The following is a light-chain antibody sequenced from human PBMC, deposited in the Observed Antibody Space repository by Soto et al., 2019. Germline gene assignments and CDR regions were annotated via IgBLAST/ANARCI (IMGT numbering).Light chain of an antibody. CDR2: GAS. CDR3: QQYKDWSQLT. Sequence: EIVMTQSPVTLSVSPGERVTLSCRASQNVNINLAWYQQRPGQAPRVLIYGASNRASGIPDRFSGSGSGTDFTLTISSLEPDDCALYYCQQYKDWSQLTFGGRPRVEIK. CDR1: QNVNIN. V-gene: IGKV3D-15*01. J-gene: IGKJ4*01.